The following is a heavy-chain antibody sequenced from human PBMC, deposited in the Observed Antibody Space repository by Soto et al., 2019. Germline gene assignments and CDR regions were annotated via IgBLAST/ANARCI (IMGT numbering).Heavy chain of an antibody. Sequence: VHLVESGGGLVRPGGSLRLSCVVSGFTFSDYSMNWVRQAPGKGLEWVSSISTYGDFTYYADSVRGRFTIFRDSAKKSLYLQMDSLRADDPAFYFCSRDAQGRGAGSHDFWGQGPLVTVSS. D-gene: IGHD3-10*01. CDR3: SRDAQGRGAGSHDF. J-gene: IGHJ4*02. CDR2: ISTYGDFT. CDR1: GFTFSDYS. V-gene: IGHV3-21*01.